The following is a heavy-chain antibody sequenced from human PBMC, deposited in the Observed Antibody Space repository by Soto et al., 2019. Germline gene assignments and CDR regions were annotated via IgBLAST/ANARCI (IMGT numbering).Heavy chain of an antibody. V-gene: IGHV4-30-4*01. CDR3: ARSSGYGGLRFDP. Sequence: QEQLQESGPGLVKPSQTLSLTCTVSGGSVSSGDYYWSWIRQPPGKGLEWIGYIHYSGRTYYNPSLQSRVTISVDTSKNPFSLKLSSVTAADTAVYYCARSSGYGGLRFDPWGQGTLVTVSS. CDR1: GGSVSSGDYY. J-gene: IGHJ5*02. D-gene: IGHD5-12*01. CDR2: IHYSGRT.